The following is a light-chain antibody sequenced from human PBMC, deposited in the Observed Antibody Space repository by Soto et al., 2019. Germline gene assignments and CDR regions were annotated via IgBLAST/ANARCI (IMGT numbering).Light chain of an antibody. Sequence: DIVMTQSPLSLPVTPGEPASISCRSSQSLLHSNAYNYLDWYLQKPGQSPQLLIYLGSNRASGVPDRFSGSGSGTDFTLKISRVEAEDVGVYYCMQALQTPLNFGGGTKVEIK. J-gene: IGKJ4*01. CDR2: LGS. V-gene: IGKV2-28*01. CDR3: MQALQTPLN. CDR1: QSLLHSNAYNY.